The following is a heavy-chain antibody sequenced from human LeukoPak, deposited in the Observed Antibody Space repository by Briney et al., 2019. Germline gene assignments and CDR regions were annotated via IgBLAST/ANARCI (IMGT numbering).Heavy chain of an antibody. CDR2: ISYDGSYK. CDR1: GFTFSSYG. Sequence: GGSLRLSCAASGFTFSSYGMHWVRQAPGKGLEWVAHISYDGSYKLYADSVKGRFTISRDNSKNTLFLQMNSLRSEDTAVYYCAKGRGYCSGGSCYSDYWGQGTLVTVSS. V-gene: IGHV3-30*18. D-gene: IGHD2-15*01. CDR3: AKGRGYCSGGSCYSDY. J-gene: IGHJ4*02.